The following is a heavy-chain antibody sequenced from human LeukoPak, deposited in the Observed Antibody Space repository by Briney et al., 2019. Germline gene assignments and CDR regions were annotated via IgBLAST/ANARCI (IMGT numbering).Heavy chain of an antibody. CDR2: IYYSGST. V-gene: IGHV4-30-4*01. D-gene: IGHD3-10*01. CDR1: GGSISNGDYY. Sequence: PSETLSLTCTVSGGSISNGDYYWSWIRQPPGKGLEWIGYIYYSGSTYYNPSLKSRVTISVDTSKNQFSLKLSSVTAADTAVYYCARGMSMVRGVIGDWGQGTLVTVSS. CDR3: ARGMSMVRGVIGD. J-gene: IGHJ4*02.